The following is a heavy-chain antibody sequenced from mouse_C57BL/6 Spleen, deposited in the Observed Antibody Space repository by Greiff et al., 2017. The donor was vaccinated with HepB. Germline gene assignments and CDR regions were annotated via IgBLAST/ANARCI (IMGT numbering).Heavy chain of an antibody. V-gene: IGHV1-26*01. J-gene: IGHJ4*01. CDR3: AVLGRLYAMDY. Sequence: EVQLQQSGPELVKPGASVKISCKASGYTFTDYYMHWLKQSHGKSLEWIGDINPNNGGTNYNQKFKGKATLTVDKSSSTAYMELRSLTSEDSAVYYCAVLGRLYAMDYWGQGTSVTVSA. CDR1: GYTFTDYY. D-gene: IGHD4-1*01. CDR2: INPNNGGT.